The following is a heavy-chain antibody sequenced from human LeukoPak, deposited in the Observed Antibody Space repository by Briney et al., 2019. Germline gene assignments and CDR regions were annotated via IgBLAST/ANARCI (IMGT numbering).Heavy chain of an antibody. Sequence: GGSLRLSCVGSEFTFSNYWMSWVRQAPGKGLEWVADMSPDGSDKTYVDSVKGRLTISRDNAKQSLYLQMDSLTAEDTAVYYCVTSWCRQQRDYWGQGTLVTVSS. V-gene: IGHV3-7*01. CDR2: MSPDGSDK. CDR1: EFTFSNYW. CDR3: VTSWCRQQRDY. D-gene: IGHD2-8*01. J-gene: IGHJ4*02.